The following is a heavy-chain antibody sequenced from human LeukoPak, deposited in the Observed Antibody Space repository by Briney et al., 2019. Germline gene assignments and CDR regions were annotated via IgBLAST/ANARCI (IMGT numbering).Heavy chain of an antibody. Sequence: GGSLRLSCVASGFTFSSNGMHWVRQAPGKGLEWVTFIQYDGSKKYYADSVKGRFTISRDNSKNTLYLEMNSLRAEDTAVYYCAKDGGQGADYWGQGTLVSVSS. CDR3: AKDGGQGADY. CDR1: GFTFSSNG. J-gene: IGHJ4*02. CDR2: IQYDGSKK. V-gene: IGHV3-30*02. D-gene: IGHD3-16*01.